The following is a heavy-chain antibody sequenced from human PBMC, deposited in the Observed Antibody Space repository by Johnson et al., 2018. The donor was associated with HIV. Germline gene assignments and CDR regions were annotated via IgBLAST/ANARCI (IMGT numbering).Heavy chain of an antibody. V-gene: IGHV3-7*02. CDR3: ARGGGSYYRDAFDI. D-gene: IGHD1-26*01. CDR2: IKQDGSQT. CDR1: GLTFRSYW. J-gene: IGHJ3*02. Sequence: VQLVESGGGLVQPGGSLRLSCAASGLTFRSYWMNWVRQAPGKGLEWVANIKQDGSQTNYVDSVKGRFTISRDNAKNTLYLQMNSLRDEDSAVYYCARGGGSYYRDAFDIWGQGTMVTVSS.